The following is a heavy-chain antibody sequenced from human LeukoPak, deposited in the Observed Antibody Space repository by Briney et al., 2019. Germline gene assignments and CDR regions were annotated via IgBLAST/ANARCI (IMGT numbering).Heavy chain of an antibody. CDR1: GFTVSSNY. CDR3: GGRSGSYYGYYYYYGMDV. V-gene: IGHV3-53*01. D-gene: IGHD1-26*01. Sequence: GGSLRLSCAASGFTVSSNYMSWVRQAPGKGLEWVSVIYSGGSAYYADSVKGRFTISRDNSKNTLYLQMNSLRAEDTAVYYCGGRSGSYYGYYYYYGMDVWGQGTTVTVSS. J-gene: IGHJ6*02. CDR2: IYSGGSA.